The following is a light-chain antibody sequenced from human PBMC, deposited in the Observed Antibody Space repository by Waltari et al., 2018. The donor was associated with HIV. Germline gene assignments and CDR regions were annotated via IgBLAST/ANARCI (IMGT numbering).Light chain of an antibody. J-gene: IGKJ1*01. Sequence: DIVLTQSQDSLAVSLGERATINCKASQSVFYNSNSKNYLSWYQQRPGQPPKLLIYWASTRESGVPDRFSGSASGTDFTLTISGLQAEDVAVYYCHQYYTTPWAFGQGTKVEIK. CDR3: HQYYTTPWA. V-gene: IGKV4-1*01. CDR2: WAS. CDR1: QSVFYNSNSKNY.